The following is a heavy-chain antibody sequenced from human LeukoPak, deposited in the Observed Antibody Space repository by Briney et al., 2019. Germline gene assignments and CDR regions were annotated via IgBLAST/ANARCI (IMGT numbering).Heavy chain of an antibody. J-gene: IGHJ4*02. CDR2: INPNSGGT. V-gene: IGHV1-2*06. CDR3: ARIGYVWGSTDY. D-gene: IGHD3-16*01. Sequence: ASVKVSCKAFGYTFTGYYMHWVRQAPGQGLEWMGRINPNSGGTNYAQKFQGRVTMTRDTSISTAYMELSRLRSDDTAVYYCARIGYVWGSTDYWGQGTLVTVSS. CDR1: GYTFTGYY.